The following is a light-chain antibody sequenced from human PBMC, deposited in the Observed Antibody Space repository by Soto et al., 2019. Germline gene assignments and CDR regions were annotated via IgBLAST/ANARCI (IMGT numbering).Light chain of an antibody. Sequence: QSALTQAASVSDSPGQSISLSCGGTSTDVGSHNYVSWYQQHPGKAPKLIIFEVNNRPSGVSHRFSGSKSGNTASLTISDLQGEEEADYYCSSYTTNNTVVFGGGTKLTVL. CDR3: SSYTTNNTVV. CDR2: EVN. V-gene: IGLV2-14*01. J-gene: IGLJ2*01. CDR1: STDVGSHNY.